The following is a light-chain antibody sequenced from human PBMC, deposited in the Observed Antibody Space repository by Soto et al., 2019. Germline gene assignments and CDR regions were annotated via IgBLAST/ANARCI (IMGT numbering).Light chain of an antibody. CDR3: QHYNYWLWT. J-gene: IGKJ1*01. Sequence: EIFLTQSPATLSLSPGEIATLSCRASQTVRNNYLAWYQQKPGQAPRLLIYDASSRATGIPARFSGSGSGTEFTLTISSLQSEDFAVYYCQHYNYWLWTFGQGTKVDI. CDR2: DAS. CDR1: QTVRNN. V-gene: IGKV3-15*01.